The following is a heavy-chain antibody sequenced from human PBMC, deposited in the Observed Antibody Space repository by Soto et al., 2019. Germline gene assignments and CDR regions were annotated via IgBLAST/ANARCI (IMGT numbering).Heavy chain of an antibody. D-gene: IGHD2-15*01. CDR2: IYHSGST. Sequence: QLQLQESGSGLVKPSQTLSLTCAVSGGSISSGGYSWSWIRQPPGKGLEWIGYIYHSGSTYYNPSLPSRVPIPVDRSKNQFSLKLSSVTAADTAVYYCASGQVVAAQHWGQGTLVTVSS. V-gene: IGHV4-30-2*01. J-gene: IGHJ4*02. CDR1: GGSISSGGYS. CDR3: ASGQVVAAQH.